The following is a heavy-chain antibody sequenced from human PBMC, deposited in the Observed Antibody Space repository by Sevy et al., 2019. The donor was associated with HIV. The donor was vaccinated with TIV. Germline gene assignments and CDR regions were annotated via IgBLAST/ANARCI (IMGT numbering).Heavy chain of an antibody. Sequence: GGSLRLSCAASGFSFSNAWMSWVRQAPGKGLEWVGRIKSKTEGATRDFAAPVKGRLLISRDDSRNTVYLQMNSLRAEDTAVYYCTREDIVLGEDNYYGMDVWGHGTTVTVSS. CDR2: IKSKTEGATR. CDR1: GFSFSNAW. D-gene: IGHD2-15*01. V-gene: IGHV3-15*01. CDR3: TREDIVLGEDNYYGMDV. J-gene: IGHJ6*02.